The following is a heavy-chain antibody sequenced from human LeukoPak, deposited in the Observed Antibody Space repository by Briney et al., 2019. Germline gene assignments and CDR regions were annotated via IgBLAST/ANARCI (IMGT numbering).Heavy chain of an antibody. CDR1: GGSISSSSYY. J-gene: IGHJ3*02. CDR2: IYYSGST. D-gene: IGHD3-22*01. CDR3: ARHSYYYDSSGYWRVDAFDI. V-gene: IGHV4-39*01. Sequence: SETLSLTCTVSGGSISSSSYYWGWIRQPPGKGLEWLGSIYYSGSTYYNPSLKSRVTISVDTSKNQFSLELSSVTAADTAVYYSARHSYYYDSSGYWRVDAFDIWGQGTMVTVSS.